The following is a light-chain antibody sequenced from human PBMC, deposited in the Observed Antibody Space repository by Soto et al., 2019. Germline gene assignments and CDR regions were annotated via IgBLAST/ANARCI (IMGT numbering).Light chain of an antibody. CDR1: QDIRSD. V-gene: IGKV1-39*01. J-gene: IGKJ1*01. CDR3: QQSYNTTWT. Sequence: IQMTQFPSSLSASVVDRVTITCRASQDIRSDLGWYQQRPGKAPKLLIYAASSLQSGVPSRFSGSGSETDFTPTISSLQPEDFATYSCQQSYNTTWTFGQGTKVDIK. CDR2: AAS.